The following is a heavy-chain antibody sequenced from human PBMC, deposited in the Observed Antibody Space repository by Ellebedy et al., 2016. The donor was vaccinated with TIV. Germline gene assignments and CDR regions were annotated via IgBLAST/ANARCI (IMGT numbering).Heavy chain of an antibody. Sequence: SETLSLXXTVSGGSISSYYWSWIRQPPGKGLEWIGYIYYSGSTNYNPSLKSRVTISVDTSKNQFSLKLSSVTAADTAVYYCARDPLYSGSYFDWGQGTLVTVSS. J-gene: IGHJ4*02. CDR3: ARDPLYSGSYFD. CDR2: IYYSGST. CDR1: GGSISSYY. D-gene: IGHD1-26*01. V-gene: IGHV4-59*01.